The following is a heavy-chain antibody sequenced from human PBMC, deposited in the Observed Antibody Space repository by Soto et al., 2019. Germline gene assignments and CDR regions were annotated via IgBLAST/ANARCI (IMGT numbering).Heavy chain of an antibody. D-gene: IGHD2-8*02. CDR2: ISWNSGTI. J-gene: IGHJ6*02. Sequence: GGSLRLACAASGFSLDDYAMHWVRQAPGKGLEWVSCISWNSGTIGYADSVKGRFTISRDNAKNSLYLQINSLRAEDTALYYCEKSTGGTATGMGVGGQGT. CDR3: EKSTGGTATGMGV. CDR1: GFSLDDYA. V-gene: IGHV3-9*01.